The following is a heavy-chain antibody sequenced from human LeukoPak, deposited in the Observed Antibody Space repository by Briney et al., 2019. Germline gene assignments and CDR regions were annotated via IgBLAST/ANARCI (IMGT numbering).Heavy chain of an antibody. D-gene: IGHD5-18*01. V-gene: IGHV4-34*01. CDR1: GGSFSGYY. Sequence: KPSETLSLTCAVYGGSFSGYYWSWIRQPPGKGLEWIGEINHSGSTNYNPSLKSRVTISVDTSKNQFSLKLSSVTAADTAVYYCARARAMVDFDYWGQGTLVTVSS. CDR2: INHSGST. J-gene: IGHJ4*02. CDR3: ARARAMVDFDY.